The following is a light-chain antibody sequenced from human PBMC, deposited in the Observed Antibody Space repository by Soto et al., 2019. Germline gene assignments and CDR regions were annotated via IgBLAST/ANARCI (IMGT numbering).Light chain of an antibody. Sequence: EIVLTQAPGTLSLSPEERATLSCRASQSVSSNLAWYQQKPGQAPRLLIYEASSRATGIPDRFSGGGSGTDFTLSISKVEPEDFAVYYCQQYGRPPRATFGQGTRLEIK. CDR3: QQYGRPPRAT. CDR2: EAS. CDR1: QSVSSN. V-gene: IGKV3-20*01. J-gene: IGKJ5*01.